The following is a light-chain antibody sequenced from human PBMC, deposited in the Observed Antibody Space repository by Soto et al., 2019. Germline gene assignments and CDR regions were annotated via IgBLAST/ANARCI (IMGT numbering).Light chain of an antibody. Sequence: EIVLTQSPGTLSLSPGEIANLPFSTSQSVSSSYLAWYQQKPGQAPRLLIYGASSRATGIPDRFSGSGSGTDFTLTISRLEPEDLAVYYCQQFSSYPLTCGGGTKGDNK. CDR3: QQFSSYPLT. CDR2: GAS. V-gene: IGKV3-20*01. CDR1: QSVSSSY. J-gene: IGKJ4*01.